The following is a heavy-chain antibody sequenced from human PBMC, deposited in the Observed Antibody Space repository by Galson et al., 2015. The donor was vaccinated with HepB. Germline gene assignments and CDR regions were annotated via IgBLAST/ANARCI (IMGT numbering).Heavy chain of an antibody. CDR3: AREEIAAAALFDY. Sequence: GISWVRQAPGQGLEWMGWISAYNGNTNYAQKLQGRVTMTTDTSTSTAYMELRSLRSDDTAVYYCAREEIAAAALFDYWGQGTLVTVSS. CDR2: ISAYNGNT. J-gene: IGHJ4*02. V-gene: IGHV1-18*01. CDR1: G. D-gene: IGHD6-13*01.